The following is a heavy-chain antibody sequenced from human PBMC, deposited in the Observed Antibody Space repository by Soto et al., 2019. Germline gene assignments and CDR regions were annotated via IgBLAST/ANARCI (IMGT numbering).Heavy chain of an antibody. Sequence: PGGSLRLSCAASGFTFSSYGMHWVRQAPGKGLEWVAVIWYDGSNKYYADSVKGRFTISRDNSKNTLYLQMNSLRAEDTAVYYCARDQVEYDSSGYYYYFDYWGQGTLVTVSS. V-gene: IGHV3-33*01. D-gene: IGHD3-22*01. CDR1: GFTFSSYG. J-gene: IGHJ4*02. CDR2: IWYDGSNK. CDR3: ARDQVEYDSSGYYYYFDY.